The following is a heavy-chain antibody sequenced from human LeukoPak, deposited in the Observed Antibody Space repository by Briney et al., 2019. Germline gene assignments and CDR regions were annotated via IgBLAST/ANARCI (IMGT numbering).Heavy chain of an antibody. CDR2: IYSSGTT. Sequence: SETLSLTCTVSGTSVRTYFWSWIRQSPGRGLEWIGNIYSSGTTTYNPSLKSRVTISVDTSKNQFSLKLSSVTAADTAVYYCARERSMVRGVSWFDP. V-gene: IGHV4-59*02. J-gene: IGHJ5*02. CDR1: GTSVRTYF. D-gene: IGHD3-10*01. CDR3: ARERSMVRGVSWFDP.